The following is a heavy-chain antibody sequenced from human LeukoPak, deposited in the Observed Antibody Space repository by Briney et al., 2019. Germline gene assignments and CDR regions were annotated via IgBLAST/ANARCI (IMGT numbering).Heavy chain of an antibody. CDR3: ARRMAAAGIGIYFDY. Sequence: PSETLSFTCAVSGYSISSGYYWSWIRQPAGKGLEWIGRIYTSGSTKYNPSLKSRVTMPADTSKNQFSLKLSPVTAADTAVYYCARRMAAAGIGIYFDYWGQGTLVTVSS. J-gene: IGHJ4*02. CDR1: GYSISSGYY. CDR2: IYTSGST. V-gene: IGHV4-4*07. D-gene: IGHD6-13*01.